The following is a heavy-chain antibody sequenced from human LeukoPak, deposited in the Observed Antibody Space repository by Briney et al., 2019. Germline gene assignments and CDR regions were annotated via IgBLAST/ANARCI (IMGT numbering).Heavy chain of an antibody. J-gene: IGHJ4*02. CDR1: GGSISSGSYY. Sequence: SSQTLSLTCTVSGGSISSGSYYWSWIRQPAGKGLEWIGRIYTSGSTNYNPSLKSRVTISVDTSKNQFSLKLSSVTAADTAVYYCARSMSGSLLVRWGQGTLVTVSS. D-gene: IGHD2-15*01. CDR3: ARSMSGSLLVR. V-gene: IGHV4-61*02. CDR2: IYTSGST.